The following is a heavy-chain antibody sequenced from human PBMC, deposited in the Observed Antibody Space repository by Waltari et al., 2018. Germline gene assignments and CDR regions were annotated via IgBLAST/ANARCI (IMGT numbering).Heavy chain of an antibody. CDR3: ARVSRDGYNADFDY. CDR1: GYTFTGYY. D-gene: IGHD5-12*01. V-gene: IGHV1-2*06. Sequence: QVQLVQSGAEVKKPGASVKVSCKASGYTFTGYYMHWVRQAPGQGLEWMGRFSPNRGGTTYAQKFQGRVTMPRDTSISTAYMDLSRLRSDDTAVYYCARVSRDGYNADFDYWGQGTLVTVSS. J-gene: IGHJ4*02. CDR2: FSPNRGGT.